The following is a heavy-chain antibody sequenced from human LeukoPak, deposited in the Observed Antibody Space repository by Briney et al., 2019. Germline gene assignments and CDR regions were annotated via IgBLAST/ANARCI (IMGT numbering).Heavy chain of an antibody. V-gene: IGHV3-7*03. CDR1: GFTFGSHW. D-gene: IGHD3-10*01. CDR3: AKNRPMIRAYDAFDI. CDR2: TNQDGSRK. Sequence: GGSLRLSCTASGFTFGSHWMIWVRRAPGKGLEWVANTNQDGSRKKYVDSVRGRFTVSRDNAKNSVYLQMNSLRAEDTALYYCAKNRPMIRAYDAFDIWGQGTMVTVSS. J-gene: IGHJ3*02.